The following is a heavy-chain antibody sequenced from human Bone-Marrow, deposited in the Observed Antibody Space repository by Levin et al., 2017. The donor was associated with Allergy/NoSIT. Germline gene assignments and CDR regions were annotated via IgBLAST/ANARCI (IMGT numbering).Heavy chain of an antibody. Sequence: KASETLSLTCSVSGGSISSKTYYWSWIRQHPGKGLEWIGYIYYTGKTYYNPSLESRVTLSVDTSKNQFSLRLTSVTAADTAMYYCAKYVTGTNGWFDSWGRGTLVTVSS. J-gene: IGHJ5*01. CDR1: GGSISSKTYY. CDR2: IYYTGKT. CDR3: AKYVTGTNGWFDS. D-gene: IGHD1-20*01. V-gene: IGHV4-31*03.